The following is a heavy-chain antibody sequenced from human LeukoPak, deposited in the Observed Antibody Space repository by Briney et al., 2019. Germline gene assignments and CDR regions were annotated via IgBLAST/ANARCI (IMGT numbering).Heavy chain of an antibody. CDR2: IHTSGST. D-gene: IGHD4-17*01. J-gene: IGHJ4*02. V-gene: IGHV4-4*07. CDR3: ARDPYGVEGKNYFDY. Sequence: SSETLSLTCTVSGASISSYDWSWIRQPAGKGLEWIGRIHTSGSTNYNPSFKSRVTMSVDMSKNQFSLRLSSVTAADTAVYYCARDPYGVEGKNYFDYWGQGTLVTVSS. CDR1: GASISSYD.